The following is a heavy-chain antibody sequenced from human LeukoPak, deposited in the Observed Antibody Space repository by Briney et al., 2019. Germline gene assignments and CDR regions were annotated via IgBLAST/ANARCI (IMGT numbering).Heavy chain of an antibody. CDR3: ARADYDILTLPDY. V-gene: IGHV3-23*01. CDR2: ISGSGGST. J-gene: IGHJ4*02. CDR1: GFTFSSYA. D-gene: IGHD3-9*01. Sequence: PGGSLRLSCAASGFTFSSYAMSWVRQAPGKGLEWVSAISGSGGSTYYADSVKGRFTICRDNSKNTLYLQMNSLRAEDTAVYYCARADYDILTLPDYWGQGTLVTVSS.